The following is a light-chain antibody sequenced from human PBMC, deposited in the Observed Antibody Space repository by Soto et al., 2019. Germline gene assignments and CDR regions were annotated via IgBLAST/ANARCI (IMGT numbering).Light chain of an antibody. Sequence: EIVMTQSTATLSVSQGEGATLSCRASQSVSSNLAWYQQKPGQAPRLLIYGASTRATGIPARFSGSGSGTDFTLTISRLEPEDFAVYYCQQYGSSPRTFGQGTKVDIK. V-gene: IGKV3-20*01. CDR3: QQYGSSPRT. J-gene: IGKJ1*01. CDR2: GAS. CDR1: QSVSSN.